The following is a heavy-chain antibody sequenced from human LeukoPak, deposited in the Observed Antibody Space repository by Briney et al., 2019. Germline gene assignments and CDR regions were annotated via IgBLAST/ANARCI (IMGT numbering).Heavy chain of an antibody. J-gene: IGHJ4*02. CDR2: FNPEDGET. D-gene: IGHD4-17*01. V-gene: IGHV1-24*01. CDR3: ATDASGDYLNY. Sequence: ASVKVSCTVSGYIFTELSMHWVRQAPGKGLEWMGGFNPEDGETFYAQKFQGRDTMTEDTSTDTAYMEHSSLSYEDTAVYYCATDASGDYLNYWGQGTLVTVSS. CDR1: GYIFTELS.